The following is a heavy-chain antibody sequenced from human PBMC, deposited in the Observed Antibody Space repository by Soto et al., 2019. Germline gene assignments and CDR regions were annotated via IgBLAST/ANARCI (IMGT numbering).Heavy chain of an antibody. J-gene: IGHJ6*02. CDR1: GGSISSGDYY. Sequence: QVQLQESGPGLVKPSQTLSLTCTVSGGSISSGDYYWSWIRQPPGKGLEWIGYIYYSGSTYYNPSLKSRVTISVDTSKNQFSLKLSSVTAADTAVYYCARVRYCSGGSCSPYYYYGMDVWGQGTTVTVSS. V-gene: IGHV4-30-4*01. CDR3: ARVRYCSGGSCSPYYYYGMDV. D-gene: IGHD2-15*01. CDR2: IYYSGST.